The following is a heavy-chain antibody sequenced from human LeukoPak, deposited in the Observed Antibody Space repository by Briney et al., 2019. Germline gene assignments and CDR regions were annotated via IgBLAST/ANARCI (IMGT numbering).Heavy chain of an antibody. CDR3: AKEDRDYDFWSGLNYYYGMDV. V-gene: IGHV3-30*18. D-gene: IGHD3-3*01. CDR1: GFTFSSYG. CDR2: ISYGGSNK. J-gene: IGHJ6*02. Sequence: GGSLRLSCAASGFTFSSYGMHWVRQAPGKGLEGVAVISYGGSNKYCADSVKGRFTISRDNSKNTLYLQMNSLRAEDTAVYYCAKEDRDYDFWSGLNYYYGMDVWGQGTTVTVSS.